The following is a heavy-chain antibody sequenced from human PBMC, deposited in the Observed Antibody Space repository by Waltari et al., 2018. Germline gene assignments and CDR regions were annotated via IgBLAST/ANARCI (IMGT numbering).Heavy chain of an antibody. D-gene: IGHD2-8*01. CDR3: ASEDCTNGVCYPDY. Sequence: QVQLVQSGAEVKKPGSSVKVSCKASGGTFSSYAISWVRQAPGQGLEWMGRIIPIVVTANDAQKFQGRVTITADESTSTAYKELSSLRSEDTAVYYCASEDCTNGVCYPDYWGQGTLVTVSS. J-gene: IGHJ4*02. CDR1: GGTFSSYA. V-gene: IGHV1-69*11. CDR2: IIPIVVTA.